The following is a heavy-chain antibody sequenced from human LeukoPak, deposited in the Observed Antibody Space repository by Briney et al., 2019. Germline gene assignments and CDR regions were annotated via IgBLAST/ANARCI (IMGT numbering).Heavy chain of an antibody. Sequence: PGGSLRLSCAASGFTFSSYAMTWVRQAPGKGLEWVSTISDSSSNSSSADSVKGRFTISRDNSRNTLFLQMNSLRAEDTAVYYCAKGSSSYNSWGQGTPVTVSA. CDR2: ISDSSSNS. D-gene: IGHD6-6*01. CDR1: GFTFSSYA. CDR3: AKGSSSYNS. V-gene: IGHV3-23*01. J-gene: IGHJ4*02.